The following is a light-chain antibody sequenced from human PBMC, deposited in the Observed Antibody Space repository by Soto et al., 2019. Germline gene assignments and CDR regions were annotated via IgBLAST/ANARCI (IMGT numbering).Light chain of an antibody. CDR3: QQYKDYVWT. J-gene: IGKJ1*01. V-gene: IGKV1-5*01. CDR1: QTVERW. Sequence: DIQMTQSPSTLPASVGDRVTISCRASQTVERWLAWYQQKPGKAPKLLISDVSSLERGVPPRFSGSGSATEFTLTISGLQSDDFATYYCQQYKDYVWTFGQGTKVDIK. CDR2: DVS.